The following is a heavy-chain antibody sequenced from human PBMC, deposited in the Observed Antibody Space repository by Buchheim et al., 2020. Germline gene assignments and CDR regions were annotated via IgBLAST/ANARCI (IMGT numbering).Heavy chain of an antibody. CDR3: TRRMAVASYSFYYYGMDV. V-gene: IGHV3-23*01. J-gene: IGHJ6*02. CDR1: GFTSIKHA. D-gene: IGHD5-12*01. Sequence: EVPLLESGGDLVQPGGSLRLSCAGSGFTSIKHALNWVRQAPGKGLEWVSSITGGGVTTYYADSVKGRFTISRDTSRRTLYLQMNSLRAEDTATYFCTRRMAVASYSFYYYGMDVWGPGTT. CDR2: ITGGGVTT.